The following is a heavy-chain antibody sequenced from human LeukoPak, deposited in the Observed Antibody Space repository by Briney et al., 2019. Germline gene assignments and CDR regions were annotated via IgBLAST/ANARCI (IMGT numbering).Heavy chain of an antibody. V-gene: IGHV4-59*12. J-gene: IGHJ4*02. Sequence: PSETLSLTCTVSGGSISSYYWSWIRQPPGKGLEWIGYIYDSGSTNYNPSLKSRVTISVDTSKNQFSLKLSSVTAADTAVYYCARDAQLLWFGELTPTKFDYWGQGTLVTVSS. D-gene: IGHD3-10*01. CDR3: ARDAQLLWFGELTPTKFDY. CDR1: GGSISSYY. CDR2: IYDSGST.